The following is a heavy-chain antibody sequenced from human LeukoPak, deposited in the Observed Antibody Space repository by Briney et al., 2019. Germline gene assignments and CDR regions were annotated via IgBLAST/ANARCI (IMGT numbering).Heavy chain of an antibody. D-gene: IGHD3-3*01. V-gene: IGHV1-2*06. Sequence: ASVKVSCKASGYTFTGYYMPWVRQAPGRGLEWMGRINPNSGGTNYAQKFQGRVTMTRDTSISTAYMELSRLRSDDTAADYCARGGLVFWSGYCDYWGQGTLVTVSS. CDR1: GYTFTGYY. CDR2: INPNSGGT. CDR3: ARGGLVFWSGYCDY. J-gene: IGHJ4*02.